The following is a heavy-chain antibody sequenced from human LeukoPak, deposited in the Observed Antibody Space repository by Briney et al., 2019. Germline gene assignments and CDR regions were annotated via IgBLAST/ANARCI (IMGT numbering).Heavy chain of an antibody. J-gene: IGHJ4*02. Sequence: GGSLRLSCEASGFTFCHYGMHWVRQAPGRGLEGVAVISYDGNPQYYADSVKGRFTVSRDNAKNSLYLQMNSLRAEDTAVYYCARGGRVATVRQYCDYWGQGTLVTVSS. D-gene: IGHD2-21*02. V-gene: IGHV3-30*03. CDR1: GFTFCHYG. CDR3: ARGGRVATVRQYCDY. CDR2: ISYDGNPQ.